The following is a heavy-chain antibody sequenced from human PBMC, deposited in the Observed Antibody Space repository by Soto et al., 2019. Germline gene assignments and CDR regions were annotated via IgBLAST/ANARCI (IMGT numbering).Heavy chain of an antibody. CDR1: GGSLSSSAYS. Sequence: TLSLTCAVSGGSLSSSAYSWSWIRQPPGKGLEWIGFIYQSGSTYYNPSLKSRVTMSLDRPKNQFSLKLSSVTAADTAVYYCARELLFYDSDGFSWDDAFDIWGQGTMVTVSS. D-gene: IGHD3-22*01. CDR3: ARELLFYDSDGFSWDDAFDI. CDR2: IYQSGST. J-gene: IGHJ3*02. V-gene: IGHV4-30-2*01.